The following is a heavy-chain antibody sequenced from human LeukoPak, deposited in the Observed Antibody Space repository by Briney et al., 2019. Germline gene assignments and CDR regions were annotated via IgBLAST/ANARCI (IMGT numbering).Heavy chain of an antibody. Sequence: PSETLSLTCTVSGYSISSGYYWGWIRQPPGKGLEWIGSIYHSGSTYYNPSLKSRVTISVDTSKNQFSLKLSSVTAADTAVYYCARMILGSGRQRYYYYMDVWGKGTTVTISS. CDR2: IYHSGST. J-gene: IGHJ6*03. CDR3: ARMILGSGRQRYYYYMDV. CDR1: GYSISSGYY. V-gene: IGHV4-38-2*02. D-gene: IGHD3-10*01.